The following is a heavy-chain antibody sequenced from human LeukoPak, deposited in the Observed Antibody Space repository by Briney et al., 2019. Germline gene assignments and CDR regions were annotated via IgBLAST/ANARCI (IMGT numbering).Heavy chain of an antibody. D-gene: IGHD6-6*01. V-gene: IGHV4-61*02. CDR1: GGSISSGSYY. CDR2: IYTSGST. Sequence: PSETLSLTCTVSGGSISSGSYYWSWIRQPAGKGLEWIGRIYTSGSTNYNPSLKSRVTISVDTSKNQFSLKLSSVTAADTAVYYCARGQQLVYYYYSYYMDVWGKGTTVTVSS. J-gene: IGHJ6*03. CDR3: ARGQQLVYYYYSYYMDV.